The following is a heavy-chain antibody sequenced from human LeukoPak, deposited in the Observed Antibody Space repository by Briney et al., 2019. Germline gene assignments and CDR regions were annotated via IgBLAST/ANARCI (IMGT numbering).Heavy chain of an antibody. Sequence: GVLRLSCAASGFTVSSNYMSWVRLAPGKGLEWVSVIYSAGYTYYADSLKGRFTVSRDSSKNTLYLQMDSLRGDDTAVYYCARAVGGSGYYQYFYGMDVWGQGTTVTVSS. CDR1: GFTVSSNY. CDR2: IYSAGYT. V-gene: IGHV3-66*01. CDR3: ARAVGGSGYYQYFYGMDV. D-gene: IGHD6-19*01. J-gene: IGHJ6*02.